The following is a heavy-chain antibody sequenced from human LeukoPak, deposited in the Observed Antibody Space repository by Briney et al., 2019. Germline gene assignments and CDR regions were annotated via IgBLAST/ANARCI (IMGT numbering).Heavy chain of an antibody. CDR1: GFTFSSYA. J-gene: IGHJ5*02. D-gene: IGHD4-17*01. CDR3: AKDRGYGDFSQFDP. V-gene: IGHV3-23*01. Sequence: GGSLRLSCAASGFTFSSYAMSWVRQAPGKGLEWVSTMSGSGGSTYYADSLRGRFTISRDNSKNTLYLQMNTLRAEDTAVYYCAKDRGYGDFSQFDPWGQGTLVTVSS. CDR2: MSGSGGST.